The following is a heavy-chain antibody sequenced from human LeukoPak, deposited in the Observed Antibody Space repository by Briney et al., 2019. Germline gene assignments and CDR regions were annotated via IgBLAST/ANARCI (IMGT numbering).Heavy chain of an antibody. D-gene: IGHD6-6*01. CDR1: GDSISSTNYY. CDR2: IYYSGST. V-gene: IGHV4-39*07. CDR3: ARDGAARQLDY. J-gene: IGHJ4*02. Sequence: SETLSLTCTVSGDSISSTNYYWGWIRQPPGKGLEWIGSIYYSGSTYYNPSLKSRVTISVDTSKNQFSLKLSSVTAADTAVYYCARDGAARQLDYWGQGTLVTVSS.